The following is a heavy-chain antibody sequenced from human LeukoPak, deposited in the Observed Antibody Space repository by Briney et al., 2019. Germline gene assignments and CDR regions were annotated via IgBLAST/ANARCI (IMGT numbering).Heavy chain of an antibody. CDR3: ARGIAARKIGYYFDY. CDR2: INHSGST. V-gene: IGHV4-34*08. D-gene: IGHD6-6*01. J-gene: IGHJ4*02. CDR1: GFTFSSYS. Sequence: PGGSLRLSCAASGFTFSSYSMNWVRQAPGKGLEWIGEINHSGSTNYNPSLKSRVTISVDTSKNQFSLKLSSVTAADTAVYYCARGIAARKIGYYFDYWGQGTLVTVSS.